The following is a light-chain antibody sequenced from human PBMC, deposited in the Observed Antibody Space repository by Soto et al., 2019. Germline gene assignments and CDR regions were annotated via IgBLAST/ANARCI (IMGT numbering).Light chain of an antibody. J-gene: IGKJ1*01. CDR1: QSVRSN. CDR3: QQYNNLPWT. V-gene: IGKV3-15*01. CDR2: GAS. Sequence: EIIVKNSPGTLSLTTGQRATLSCRASQSVRSNLAWYQQKPGQAPRLLIYGASTRATGIPARFSGSGSGTEFTLTISSLQSEDFAVYHCQQYNNLPWTFGQGSNVDIK.